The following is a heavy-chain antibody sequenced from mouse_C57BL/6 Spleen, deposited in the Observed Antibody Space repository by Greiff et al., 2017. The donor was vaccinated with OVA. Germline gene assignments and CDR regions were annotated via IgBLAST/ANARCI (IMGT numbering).Heavy chain of an antibody. CDR2: IHPNSGST. V-gene: IGHV1-64*01. CDR1: GYTFTSYW. J-gene: IGHJ4*01. CDR3: ARRLTGTGAMDY. Sequence: QVQLQQPGAELVKPGASVKLSCKASGYTFTSYWMHWVKQRPGQGLEWIGMIHPNSGSTNYNEKFKSKATLTVDKSSSTAYMQLSSLTSEDSAVYYCARRLTGTGAMDYWGQGTSGTVSS. D-gene: IGHD4-1*01.